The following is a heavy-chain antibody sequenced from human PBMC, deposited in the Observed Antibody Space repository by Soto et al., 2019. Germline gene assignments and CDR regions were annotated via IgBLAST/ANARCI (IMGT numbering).Heavy chain of an antibody. CDR1: GFTVSSNY. V-gene: IGHV3-66*01. J-gene: IGHJ4*02. Sequence: GGSLRLSCAASGFTVSSNYMSWVRQAPGKGLEWVSVIYSGGSTYYADSVKGRFTISRDNSKNTLYLQMNSLRAEDTAVYYCASSIINAARHYYFDYWGQGTLVTVSS. CDR2: IYSGGST. D-gene: IGHD6-6*01. CDR3: ASSIINAARHYYFDY.